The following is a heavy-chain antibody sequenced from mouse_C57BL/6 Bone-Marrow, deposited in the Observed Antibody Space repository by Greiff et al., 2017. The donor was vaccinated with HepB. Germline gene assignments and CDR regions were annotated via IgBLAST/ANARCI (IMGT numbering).Heavy chain of an antibody. CDR1: GFTFSSYA. J-gene: IGHJ2*01. CDR3: ARDPNWDFDY. CDR2: ISDGGSYT. D-gene: IGHD4-1*01. V-gene: IGHV5-4*01. Sequence: EVQVVESGGGLVKPGGSLKLSCAASGFTFSSYAMSWVRQTPEKRLEWVATISDGGSYTYYPDNVKGRFTISRDNAKNNLYLQMSHLKSEDTAMYYCARDPNWDFDYWGQGTTLTVSS.